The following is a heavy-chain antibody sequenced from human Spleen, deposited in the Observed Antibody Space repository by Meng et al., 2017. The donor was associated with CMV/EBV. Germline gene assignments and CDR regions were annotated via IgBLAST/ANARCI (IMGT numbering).Heavy chain of an antibody. D-gene: IGHD7-27*01. CDR3: ARFRDHGDRPDDY. J-gene: IGHJ4*02. CDR2: IYSGGST. V-gene: IGHV3-66*02. Sequence: GESLKISCASSGLTVSGNYMSLVRQAPGKGLEGVSIIYSGGSTYYTDSVKGRFIISRDNSENTLYLQINSLSREDTAVYYCARFRDHGDRPDDYWGQGTLVTVSS. CDR1: GLTVSGNY.